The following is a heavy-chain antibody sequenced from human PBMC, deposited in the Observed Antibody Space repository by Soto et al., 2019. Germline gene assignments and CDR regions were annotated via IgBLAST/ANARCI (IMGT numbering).Heavy chain of an antibody. V-gene: IGHV1-24*01. CDR2: FDPEDGET. D-gene: IGHD4-17*01. J-gene: IGHJ2*01. Sequence: ASVKVSCKVSGYTLTELSMHWVRQAPGKGLEWMGGFDPEDGETIYAQKFQGRVTMTEDTSTDTAYMELSSLRSEDTAVYYCATDWGSFYGGHRGMWYFDLWGRGTLVTVSS. CDR3: ATDWGSFYGGHRGMWYFDL. CDR1: GYTLTELS.